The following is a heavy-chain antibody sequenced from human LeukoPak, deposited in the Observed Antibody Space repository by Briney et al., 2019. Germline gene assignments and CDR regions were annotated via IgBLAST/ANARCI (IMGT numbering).Heavy chain of an antibody. CDR3: ARDPYMYYFDY. J-gene: IGHJ4*02. CDR2: IYYSGST. Sequence: NPSETLSLTCTVSGGSISSYYWSWIRQPPGKGLEWIGYIYYSGSTNYNPSLKSRVTISVDTSKNQFSLKPSSVTAADTAVYYCARDPYMYYFDYWGQGTLVTVSS. V-gene: IGHV4-59*01. D-gene: IGHD4-11*01. CDR1: GGSISSYY.